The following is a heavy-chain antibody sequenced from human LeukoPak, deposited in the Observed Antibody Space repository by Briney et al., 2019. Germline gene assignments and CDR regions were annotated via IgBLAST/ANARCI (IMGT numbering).Heavy chain of an antibody. D-gene: IGHD3-10*01. Sequence: GGSLRLSCAASGFTFSSYSMNWVRQAPGKGLEWVSSISSSGSYRYYADSVKGRFTISRDNAKNSLYLQMNSLRAEDTAVYYCARRGVRGVIGLEHWGQGTLVTVSS. CDR3: ARRGVRGVIGLEH. CDR1: GFTFSSYS. V-gene: IGHV3-21*01. J-gene: IGHJ1*01. CDR2: ISSSGSYR.